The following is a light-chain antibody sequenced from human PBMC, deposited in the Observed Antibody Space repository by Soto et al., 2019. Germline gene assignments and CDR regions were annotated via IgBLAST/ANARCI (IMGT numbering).Light chain of an antibody. J-gene: IGKJ5*01. CDR2: GAS. CDR3: QQYGSSVT. V-gene: IGKV3-20*01. Sequence: FTISPISLPLSPGERATLSCRASQSVSSSYLAWYQQKPGQAPRLLIYGASGRATGIPDRFSGSGSGTDFTLTIGRLEPQDSAMYYCQQYGSSVTFGQGTRLEIK. CDR1: QSVSSSY.